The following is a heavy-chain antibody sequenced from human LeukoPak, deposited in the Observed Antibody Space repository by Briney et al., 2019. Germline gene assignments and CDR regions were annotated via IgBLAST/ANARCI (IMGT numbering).Heavy chain of an antibody. CDR1: GYTFTGYY. D-gene: IGHD5-12*01. CDR3: ASGGYTEYFQH. CDR2: IIPIFGTA. Sequence: SVKVSCKASGYTFTGYYMHWVRQAPGQGLEWMGGIIPIFGTANYAQKFQGRVTITADESTSTAYMELSSLRSDDTAVYYCASGGYTEYFQHWGQGTLVTVSS. J-gene: IGHJ1*01. V-gene: IGHV1-69*13.